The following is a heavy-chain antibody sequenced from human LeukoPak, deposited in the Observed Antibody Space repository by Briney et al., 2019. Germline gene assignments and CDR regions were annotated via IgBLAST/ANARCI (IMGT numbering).Heavy chain of an antibody. V-gene: IGHV3-23*01. D-gene: IGHD2-15*01. Sequence: GGSLRLSCAASGFTFSSYAMSWVRQAPGKGLEWVSAISGSGGSTYYADSVKGRFTISRDNSKNTLYLQMNSLRAEDTAVYYCAKDARYCSGGSCYSACMDVWGQGTTVTVFS. CDR1: GFTFSSYA. CDR3: AKDARYCSGGSCYSACMDV. J-gene: IGHJ6*02. CDR2: ISGSGGST.